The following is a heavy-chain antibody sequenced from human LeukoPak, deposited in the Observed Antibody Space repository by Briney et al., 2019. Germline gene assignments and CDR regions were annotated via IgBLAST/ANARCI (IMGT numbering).Heavy chain of an antibody. CDR2: IIPIFGTA. D-gene: IGHD3-22*01. CDR3: ARDQRAYYYDSSGYYPDALDI. CDR1: GGTFSSYA. V-gene: IGHV1-69*05. J-gene: IGHJ3*02. Sequence: GASVKVSCKAAGGTFSSYAISWVRQAPGQGLEWMGGIIPIFGTANYAQKFQGRVTITTDESTSTAYMELSSLRSEDTAVYYCARDQRAYYYDSSGYYPDALDIWGQGTMVTVSS.